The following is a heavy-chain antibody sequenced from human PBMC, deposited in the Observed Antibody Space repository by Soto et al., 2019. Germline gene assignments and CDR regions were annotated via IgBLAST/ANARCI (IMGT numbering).Heavy chain of an antibody. V-gene: IGHV1-18*01. J-gene: IGHJ6*02. CDR2: ISAYNGNT. CDR1: GYTFTSYG. Sequence: GASVKVSCKASGYTFTSYGISWVRQAPGQGLEWMGWISAYNGNTNYAQKLQGRVTMTTDTSTSTAYMELRSLRSDDTAVHYCASSIAVAGDYYYYGMDVWGQGTTVTVSS. D-gene: IGHD6-19*01. CDR3: ASSIAVAGDYYYYGMDV.